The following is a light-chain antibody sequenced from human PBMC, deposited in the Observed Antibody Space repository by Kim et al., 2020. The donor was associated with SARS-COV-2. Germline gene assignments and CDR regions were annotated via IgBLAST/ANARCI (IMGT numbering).Light chain of an antibody. V-gene: IGKV1-17*01. CDR2: AAS. J-gene: IGKJ3*01. CDR3: LQHNSYPPEVT. Sequence: DIQMTQSPSSLSASVGDRVTISCRASQGIGNDLGWYQQKPGKAPKRLIYAASGLESGVPSRFSGSGSGTEFTLTISSLQPEDFATYYCLQHNSYPPEVTFGPGTKVDIK. CDR1: QGIGND.